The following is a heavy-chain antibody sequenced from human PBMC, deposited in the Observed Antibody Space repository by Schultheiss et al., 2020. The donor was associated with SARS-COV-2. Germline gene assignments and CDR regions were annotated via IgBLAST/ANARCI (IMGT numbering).Heavy chain of an antibody. CDR2: IYYSGST. CDR3: ARGPRKAAAGTRLGLDYGMDV. J-gene: IGHJ6*02. V-gene: IGHV4-31*03. CDR1: GGSISSGGYY. D-gene: IGHD6-13*01. Sequence: SQTLSLTCTVSGGSISSGGYYWSWIRQHPGKGLEWIGYIYYSGSTYYNPSLKSRVTISVDTSMNQFSLKLSSVTAADTAVYYCARGPRKAAAGTRLGLDYGMDVWGQGTTVTVSS.